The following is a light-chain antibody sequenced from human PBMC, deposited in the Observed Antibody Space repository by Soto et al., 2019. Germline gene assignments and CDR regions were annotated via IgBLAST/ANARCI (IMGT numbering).Light chain of an antibody. V-gene: IGKV3-11*01. CDR2: DVS. CDR3: QQRSDWPWT. Sequence: EIVLTQSPATLSLSPGERGTLSCRASESVTNYLAWYQQKPGQAPRLLVYDVSNRATGIPARFSGGGSGTDFTLTISYLEPEDFAVYYCQQRSDWPWTFGQGTKVDIK. J-gene: IGKJ1*01. CDR1: ESVTNY.